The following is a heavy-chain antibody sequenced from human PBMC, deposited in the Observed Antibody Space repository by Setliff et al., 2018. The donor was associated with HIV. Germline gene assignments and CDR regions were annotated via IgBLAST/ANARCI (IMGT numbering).Heavy chain of an antibody. D-gene: IGHD5-18*01. V-gene: IGHV3-7*01. CDR2: INQDGNEK. J-gene: IGHJ6*02. CDR3: ARKLQPGYGMDV. Sequence: GASLTISCAASGFTFTSYWMIWVRQAPGKGLEWVANINQDGNEKNYVDSVKGRFTISRDNTKNSLYLQMDSLRAEDTTVYYCARKLQPGYGMDVWGQGTTVTVSS. CDR1: GFTFTSYW.